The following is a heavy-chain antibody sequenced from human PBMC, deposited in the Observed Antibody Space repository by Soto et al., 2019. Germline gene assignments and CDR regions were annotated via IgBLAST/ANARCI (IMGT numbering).Heavy chain of an antibody. D-gene: IGHD3-22*01. J-gene: IGHJ6*02. V-gene: IGHV4-39*01. CDR2: IYYNGST. CDR3: ARRLYYDSSGFEGGGMDV. CDR1: GGSISSSRYY. Sequence: PSETLSLTCTVSGGSISSSRYYWGWIRQPPGKGLEWIGNIYYNGSTYYNPSLKSRVTISVDTSKNQFSLKLNSVTAADTAVYYCARRLYYDSSGFEGGGMDVWGQGTTVT.